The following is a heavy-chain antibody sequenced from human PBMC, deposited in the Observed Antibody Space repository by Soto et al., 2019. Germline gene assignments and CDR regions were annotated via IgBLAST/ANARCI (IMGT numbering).Heavy chain of an antibody. D-gene: IGHD6-19*01. J-gene: IGHJ4*02. CDR3: ARDPVAGTVFDY. CDR1: GYTFTSYG. Sequence: QVQLVQSGAEVKKPGASVKVSCKASGYTFTSYGISWVLRAPGQGLEWMGWINAYNGNTNYAQKLQGSVTMTPDTSTSTAYMALRSLRSDDTAVYYFARDPVAGTVFDYWGQGALVTVSS. CDR2: INAYNGNT. V-gene: IGHV1-18*01.